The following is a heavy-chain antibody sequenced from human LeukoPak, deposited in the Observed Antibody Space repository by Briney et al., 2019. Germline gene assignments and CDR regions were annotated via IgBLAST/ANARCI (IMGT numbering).Heavy chain of an antibody. CDR1: GYSISSGYY. CDR2: IYHSGST. J-gene: IGHJ4*02. CDR3: ARGFVAAAGRFFDY. V-gene: IGHV4-38-2*01. Sequence: SETLSLTCAVSGYSISSGYYWGWIRQPPGKGLEWIGNIYHSGSTYYNPSLKSRVTISVDPSKNQFSLKLSSVTAADTAVYYCARGFVAAAGRFFDYWGQGTLVTVSS. D-gene: IGHD6-13*01.